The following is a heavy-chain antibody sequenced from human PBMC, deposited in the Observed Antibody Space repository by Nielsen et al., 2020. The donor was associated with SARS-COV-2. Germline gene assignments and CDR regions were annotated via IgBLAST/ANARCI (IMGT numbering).Heavy chain of an antibody. CDR3: ARDRWQQLVPTY. Sequence: SETLSLTCTVSGGSISSGPYYWNWFRQSAGKGLEWIGRIYNSGSTNYNPSLRSRVTILVDTSKNHFSLKLTSVTAADTAVYYCARDRWQQLVPTYWGQGTLVTVSS. D-gene: IGHD6-13*01. CDR2: IYNSGST. J-gene: IGHJ4*02. CDR1: GGSISSGPYY. V-gene: IGHV4-61*10.